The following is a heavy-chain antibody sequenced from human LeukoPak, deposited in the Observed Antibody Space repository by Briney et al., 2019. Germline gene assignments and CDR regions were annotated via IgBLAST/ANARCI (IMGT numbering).Heavy chain of an antibody. D-gene: IGHD6-19*01. V-gene: IGHV1-2*02. J-gene: IGHJ4*02. CDR3: ARLYSSGWYSFDY. Sequence: VSVKVSCKASGYTFTGYFMHWVRQAPGKGLEWMGWINPNSGSTNYAQKFQGRVTMTRDTSISTAYMELTSLRSDDTAVYYCARLYSSGWYSFDYWGQGTLVTVSS. CDR1: GYTFTGYF. CDR2: INPNSGST.